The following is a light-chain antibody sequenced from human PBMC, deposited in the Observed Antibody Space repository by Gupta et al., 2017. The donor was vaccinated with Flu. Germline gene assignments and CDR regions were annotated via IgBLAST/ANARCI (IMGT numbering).Light chain of an antibody. J-gene: IGKJ5*01. CDR3: QQANSFPIT. CDR2: TTS. Sequence: PSSVSASVGDRVTITCRASQGVSKYLAWYQQKPGEAPNLLIYTTSTLQTGVPSRFSGSGSGTXFTLTIXSLQPEDSAIYYCQQANSFPITFGXGTRVEIK. CDR1: QGVSKY. V-gene: IGKV1-12*01.